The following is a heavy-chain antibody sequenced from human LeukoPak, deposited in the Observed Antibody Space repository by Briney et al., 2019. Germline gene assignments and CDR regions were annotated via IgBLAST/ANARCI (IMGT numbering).Heavy chain of an antibody. CDR2: IWYDGSNK. CDR1: GFTFSSYG. CDR3: ARDKLAAFDI. V-gene: IGHV3-33*01. Sequence: GGSLRLSCAASGFTFSSYGMHWVRQAPGKGPEWVAVIWYDGSNKYYADSVKGRFTISRDNSKNTLYLQMNSLRAEDTAVYYCARDKLAAFDIWGQGTMVTVSS. J-gene: IGHJ3*02.